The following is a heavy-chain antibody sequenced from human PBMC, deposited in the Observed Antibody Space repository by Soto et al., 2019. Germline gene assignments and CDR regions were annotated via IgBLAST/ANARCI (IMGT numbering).Heavy chain of an antibody. J-gene: IGHJ6*02. V-gene: IGHV1-69*01. CDR3: ARDVPLNYYDGTYSYYAMDV. CDR1: GGTLSSHA. Sequence: CKGSGGTLSSHAVSWVSQDPGQGLEWMGGIIPFFKATNYAQKFQGRVTITADDSTSTAYMDLYSLRSEDTAVYYCARDVPLNYYDGTYSYYAMDVWGQGTTVTVS. D-gene: IGHD3-16*01. CDR2: IIPFFKAT.